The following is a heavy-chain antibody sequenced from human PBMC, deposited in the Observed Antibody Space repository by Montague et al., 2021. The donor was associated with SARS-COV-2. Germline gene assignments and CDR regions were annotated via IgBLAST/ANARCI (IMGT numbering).Heavy chain of an antibody. D-gene: IGHD1-14*01. J-gene: IGHJ4*02. Sequence: CAISGDSVSSNIAAWNWIRQSPSRGLEWLGRTYYRSKWHNDYAVSVRSRITISPDTSKNQFYLQLNSVTPEDTAVNYCTQERGPGRTTWHYFDYWGQGTLVTVSS. CDR1: GDSVSSNIAA. V-gene: IGHV6-1*01. CDR2: TYYRSKWHN. CDR3: TQERGPGRTTWHYFDY.